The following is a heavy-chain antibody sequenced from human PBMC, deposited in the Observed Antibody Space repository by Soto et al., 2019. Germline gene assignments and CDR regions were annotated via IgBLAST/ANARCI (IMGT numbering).Heavy chain of an antibody. J-gene: IGHJ6*02. CDR1: GFTFSSYA. CDR3: AKSYYDSSGYYHPYYYYGMDV. D-gene: IGHD3-22*01. V-gene: IGHV3-23*01. CDR2: ISGSGGRT. Sequence: PGGSLRLSCAASGFTFSSYAMSWVRQAPGKGLEWVSAISGSGGRTYYADSVKGRFTISRDNSKNTLYLQMNSLRAEDTAVYYCAKSYYDSSGYYHPYYYYGMDVWGQGTTVTVSS.